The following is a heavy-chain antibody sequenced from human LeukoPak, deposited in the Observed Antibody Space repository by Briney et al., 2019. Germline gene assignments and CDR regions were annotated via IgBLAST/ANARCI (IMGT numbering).Heavy chain of an antibody. Sequence: GGSLRLSCAASGLTVSSSYMSWVRQAPGKGLEWVSIIYNDGSTYYADSMKGRFIISRDNSKNTLYLQVNSLRAEDTAMYYCARNILFAFDIWGQGTMVTVSS. CDR3: ARNILFAFDI. V-gene: IGHV3-53*01. CDR1: GLTVSSSY. CDR2: IYNDGST. J-gene: IGHJ3*02.